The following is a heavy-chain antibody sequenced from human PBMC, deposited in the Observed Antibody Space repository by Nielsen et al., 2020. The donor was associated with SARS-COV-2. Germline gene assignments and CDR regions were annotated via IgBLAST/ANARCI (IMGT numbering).Heavy chain of an antibody. D-gene: IGHD2-2*02. V-gene: IGHV4-4*02. CDR1: GDSVGSHDW. CDR2: VSHSGST. J-gene: IGHJ6*03. Sequence: SETLSLTCAVSGDSVGSHDWWTWVRQSPGKGLEWIGEVSHSGSTNYNPSLKSRVTLSMDKSKNQFSLRLTSVSAADTAVYFCARGDLVVVPSPLLGLGPIFYYFCLDVWGKGTTVIVSS. CDR3: ARGDLVVVPSPLLGLGPIFYYFCLDV.